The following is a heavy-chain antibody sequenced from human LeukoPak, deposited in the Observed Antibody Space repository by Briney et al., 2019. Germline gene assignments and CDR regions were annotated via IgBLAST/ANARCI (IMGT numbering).Heavy chain of an antibody. CDR3: ARGYVEYSSFGGVFDY. D-gene: IGHD6-6*01. V-gene: IGHV1-69*05. J-gene: IGHJ4*02. CDR1: GGTFSSYA. CDR2: IIPIFGTA. Sequence: SVKVSCKASGGTFSSYAISWVRQAPGQGLEWMGGIIPIFGTANYAQKFQGRVTITTDESTSTAYMELSSLRSEDTAVYYCARGYVEYSSFGGVFDYWGQGTLVTVSS.